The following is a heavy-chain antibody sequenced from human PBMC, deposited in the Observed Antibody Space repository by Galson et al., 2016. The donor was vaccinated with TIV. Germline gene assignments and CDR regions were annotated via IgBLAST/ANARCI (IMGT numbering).Heavy chain of an antibody. Sequence: CAASGFIFDDYYMSWIRQAPGKGLEWVSSISRLGDTIYYADSVKGRFTISRDNGNNSLYLQMSSLRAEDTAVYYCARDHSYHYDSSGCDHWGQGSLVTVSS. CDR1: GFIFDDYY. J-gene: IGHJ5*02. CDR2: ISRLGDTI. V-gene: IGHV3-11*01. CDR3: ARDHSYHYDSSGCDH. D-gene: IGHD3-22*01.